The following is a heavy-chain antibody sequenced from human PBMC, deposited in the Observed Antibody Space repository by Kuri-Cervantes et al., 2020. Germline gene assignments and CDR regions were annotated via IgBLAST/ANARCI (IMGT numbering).Heavy chain of an antibody. CDR2: IYYSEST. Sequence: ESLKISCTVSGGSVSSGTYYWSWIRQPPGKGLEWIGYIYYSESTNYNPSLKSRVTISVDTSKNQFSLKLSSVTAADTAVYYCAEGVATGPLDYWGQGTLVTVSS. D-gene: IGHD5-12*01. J-gene: IGHJ4*02. CDR1: GGSVSSGTYY. V-gene: IGHV4-61*01. CDR3: AEGVATGPLDY.